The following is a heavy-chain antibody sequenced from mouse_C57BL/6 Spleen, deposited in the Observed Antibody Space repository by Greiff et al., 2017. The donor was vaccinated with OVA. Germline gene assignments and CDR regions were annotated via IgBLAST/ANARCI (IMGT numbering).Heavy chain of an antibody. J-gene: IGHJ1*03. V-gene: IGHV2-2*01. CDR1: GFSLTSYG. CDR2: IWSGGST. CDR3: ARNFYWYFDV. Sequence: VQLQQSGPGLVQPSQSLSITCTVSGFSLTSYGVHWVRQSPGKGLEWLGVIWSGGSTDYNAAFISSLSISKDNSKGQVFFTMNSLQADDTAIYYCARNFYWYFDVWGTGTTVTVSA.